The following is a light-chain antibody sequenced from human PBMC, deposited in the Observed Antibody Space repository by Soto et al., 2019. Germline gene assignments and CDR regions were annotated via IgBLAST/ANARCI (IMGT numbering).Light chain of an antibody. J-gene: IGLJ3*02. CDR2: SNN. CDR1: SSNIGSNT. CDR3: AVWDDSLNGVV. V-gene: IGLV1-44*01. Sequence: QAVVTQPPSASGTPGQRVTISCSGSSSNIGSNTVNWYQHLPGTAPKLLIYSNNQRPSGVPDRFSGSKSGTSASLAISGLQSEDEADYYCAVWDDSLNGVVFGGGTQLTVL.